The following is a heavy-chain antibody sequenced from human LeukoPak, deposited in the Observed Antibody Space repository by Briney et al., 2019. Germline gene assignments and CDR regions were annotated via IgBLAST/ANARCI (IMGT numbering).Heavy chain of an antibody. J-gene: IGHJ5*02. CDR3: ARDEYRSRWLHP. Sequence: PGGSLRLSCAASGFTFSSYWMSWVRLAPGKGLECVANIKGDGSEKWYADSVKGRFTISRDNAQNSVHLQMNSLRAEDTAVYHCARDEYRSRWLHPSGQGTLVTVTS. CDR1: GFTFSSYW. CDR2: IKGDGSEK. V-gene: IGHV3-7*01. D-gene: IGHD5-24*01.